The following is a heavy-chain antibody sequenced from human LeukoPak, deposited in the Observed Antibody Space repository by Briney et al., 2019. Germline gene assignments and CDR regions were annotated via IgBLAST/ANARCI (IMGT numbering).Heavy chain of an antibody. Sequence: ASVKVSCKASGYTFTSYGISWVRQAPGQGLEWMGWISAYNGNTNYAQKLQGRVTMTTDTSTSTAYMELRSLRSDDTAVYYCARASAFTMTQAVDAFDIWGQGTMVTVSS. J-gene: IGHJ3*02. CDR2: ISAYNGNT. D-gene: IGHD3-22*01. V-gene: IGHV1-18*01. CDR3: ARASAFTMTQAVDAFDI. CDR1: GYTFTSYG.